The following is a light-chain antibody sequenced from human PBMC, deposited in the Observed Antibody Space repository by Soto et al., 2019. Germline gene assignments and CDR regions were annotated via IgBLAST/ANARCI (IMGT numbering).Light chain of an antibody. V-gene: IGKV3-15*01. J-gene: IGKJ1*01. Sequence: EITMRQSPAILSVSPGERATLSCRVSQSVSSNLAWYQQKPGQAPRLLIYDASSRATGIPARFSGSGSGTEFTLTISSLQSEDFAVYYCLHYNKWPRWTFGQGTKVDI. CDR3: LHYNKWPRWT. CDR1: QSVSSN. CDR2: DAS.